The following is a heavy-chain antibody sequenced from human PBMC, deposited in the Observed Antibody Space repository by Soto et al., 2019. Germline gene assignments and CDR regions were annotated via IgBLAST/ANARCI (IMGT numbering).Heavy chain of an antibody. Sequence: QVQLVQSGAEVKKPGSSVKVSCKASGGTFSSYAISWVRQAPGQGLEWMGGIIPIFGTSNYAQKFQGRVTITDGESTSTAYMELSSLRSEDTAVYYCARDKWEYSRFPSGCFGYWGQGTLVTVS. J-gene: IGHJ4*02. CDR2: IIPIFGTS. CDR1: GGTFSSYA. V-gene: IGHV1-69*01. CDR3: ARDKWEYSRFPSGCFGY. D-gene: IGHD6-6*01.